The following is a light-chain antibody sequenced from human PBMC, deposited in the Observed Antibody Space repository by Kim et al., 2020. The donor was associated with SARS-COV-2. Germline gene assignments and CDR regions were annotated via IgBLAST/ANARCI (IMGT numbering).Light chain of an antibody. CDR3: QAWDSSTDVV. CDR1: KLGDKY. V-gene: IGLV3-1*01. CDR2: QDS. Sequence: SYELTQPPSVSVSPGQTASITCSGDKLGDKYACWYQQKPGQSPVLVIYQDSKRPSGIPGRFSGSNSGNTATLTISGTQAMDEADYYCQAWDSSTDVVFGGGTQLTVL. J-gene: IGLJ2*01.